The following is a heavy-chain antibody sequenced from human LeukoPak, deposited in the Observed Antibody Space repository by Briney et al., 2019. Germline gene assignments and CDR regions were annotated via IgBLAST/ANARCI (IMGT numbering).Heavy chain of an antibody. Sequence: KPSETLSLTCTVSGGSISTSSFYWGWIRQPPGKGLEWIGSIYYSGSTYYNPSLKSRVTISVDTSKNQFSLKVSSVTAADTAVYYCARGYTSRFWYFDLWGRGTLVTVSS. D-gene: IGHD5-18*01. CDR2: IYYSGST. CDR3: ARGYTSRFWYFDL. CDR1: GGSISTSSFY. J-gene: IGHJ2*01. V-gene: IGHV4-39*02.